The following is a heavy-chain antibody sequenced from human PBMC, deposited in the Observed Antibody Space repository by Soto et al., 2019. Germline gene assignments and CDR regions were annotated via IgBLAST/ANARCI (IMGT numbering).Heavy chain of an antibody. V-gene: IGHV3-30-3*01. CDR1: GFTFSSYA. CDR2: ISYDGSNK. J-gene: IGHJ4*02. Sequence: QVQLVESGGGVVQPGRSLRLSCAASGFTFSSYAMHWVRQAPGKGLEWVAVISYDGSNKYYADSVKGRFIISRDNSKNTLYLQMNSLRAEDTAVYYCARDLASPSQSRPPNIAVAGACDYWGQGTLVTVSS. D-gene: IGHD6-19*01. CDR3: ARDLASPSQSRPPNIAVAGACDY.